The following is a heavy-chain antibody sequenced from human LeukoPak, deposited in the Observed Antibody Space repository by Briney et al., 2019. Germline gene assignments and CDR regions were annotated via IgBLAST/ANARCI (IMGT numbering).Heavy chain of an antibody. V-gene: IGHV3-30-3*01. CDR1: GFTFSSYA. J-gene: IGHJ3*02. CDR3: VKDRSPEQWLVVNAFDN. Sequence: GRSLRLSCAASGFTFSSYAMHWVRQAPGKGLEWVAVISYDGSNKYYADSVKGRFTISRDNSKSTLYLQMNSLRSDDKAVYYCVKDRSPEQWLVVNAFDNWGQGTMVTVSS. D-gene: IGHD6-19*01. CDR2: ISYDGSNK.